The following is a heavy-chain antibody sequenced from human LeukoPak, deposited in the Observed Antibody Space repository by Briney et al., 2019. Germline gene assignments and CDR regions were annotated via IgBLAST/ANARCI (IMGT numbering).Heavy chain of an antibody. CDR1: GFSFSNYW. V-gene: IGHV3-74*01. J-gene: IGHJ4*02. CDR3: LRDLNY. CDR2: IKTDGGA. Sequence: PGGALRLSCVTSGFSFSNYWMNWVCHAPGKGVVLVSRIKTDGGASYADSVKSRFTISRDNAKNTLYLQMNSLRAEDTAVYNCLRDLNYWGQGILVTVSS. D-gene: IGHD3-9*01.